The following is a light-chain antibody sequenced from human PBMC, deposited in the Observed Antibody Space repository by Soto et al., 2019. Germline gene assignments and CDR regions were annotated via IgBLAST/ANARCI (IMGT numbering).Light chain of an antibody. CDR3: QQRSSWPPT. J-gene: IGKJ1*01. CDR2: DTS. V-gene: IGKV3-11*01. CDR1: ESVSSY. Sequence: EIVLTQSPATLSLSPGEKATLSCRASESVSSYLAWFQQKPGQAPRLLIYDTSDRASDIPARFSGSGSGTGFTLTISSLEPEDFAGYYCQQRSSWPPTFGQGTKVEMK.